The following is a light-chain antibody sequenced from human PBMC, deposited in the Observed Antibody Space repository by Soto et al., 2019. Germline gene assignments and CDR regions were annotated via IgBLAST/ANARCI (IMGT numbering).Light chain of an antibody. J-gene: IGKJ5*01. Sequence: ILLTQSPGTLSLSPGERATLSCRASQTVSRKNLVWYQQRPGQPPSLLIYGASSRATGIPERFSGSGSGTDFSLTISRLAPEDFEVYYCQQHGDAPITFGQGTRLEIK. V-gene: IGKV3-20*01. CDR3: QQHGDAPIT. CDR1: QTVSRKN. CDR2: GAS.